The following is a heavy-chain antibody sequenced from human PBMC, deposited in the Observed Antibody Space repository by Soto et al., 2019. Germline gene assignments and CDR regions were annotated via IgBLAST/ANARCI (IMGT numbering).Heavy chain of an antibody. D-gene: IGHD2-15*01. CDR1: GFTFSSYG. CDR3: ATDGGNPLWYFDL. J-gene: IGHJ2*01. Sequence: QVQLVESGGGVVQPGRSLRLSCAASGFTFSSYGMHWVRQAPGKGLEWVAVISYDGSNKYYADSVKGRFTISRDNSKNTLYLQMDGLRAEDTAVYYCATDGGNPLWYFDLWGRGTLVTVSS. V-gene: IGHV3-30*03. CDR2: ISYDGSNK.